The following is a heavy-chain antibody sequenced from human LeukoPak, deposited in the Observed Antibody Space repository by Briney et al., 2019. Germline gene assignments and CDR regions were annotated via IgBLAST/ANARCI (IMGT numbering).Heavy chain of an antibody. J-gene: IGHJ4*02. CDR3: ARVRGLNYGFLAY. CDR1: GFLVSSDS. D-gene: IGHD3-10*01. V-gene: IGHV3-53*01. Sequence: GGSLRLSCSASGFLVSSDSMSWVRQAPGKGLEWVSGIYSSDSTYYADSVKGRFTISRDNSKNTLFLQMSSLRAEDTAVYYCARVRGLNYGFLAYWGQGTLVTVSS. CDR2: IYSSDST.